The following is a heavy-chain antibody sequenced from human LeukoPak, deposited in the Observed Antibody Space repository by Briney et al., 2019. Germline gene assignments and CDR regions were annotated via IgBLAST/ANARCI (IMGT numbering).Heavy chain of an antibody. CDR1: GGTFSSYA. CDR3: ASKATTNYDSSGYYPDY. Sequence: GASVKVSCKASGGTFSSYAISWVRQAPGQGLEWMGRIIPILGIANYAQKFQGRVTITADKSTSTAYMELSSLRSEDTAVYYCASKATTNYDSSGYYPDYWGQGTLVTVSS. V-gene: IGHV1-69*04. J-gene: IGHJ4*02. CDR2: IIPILGIA. D-gene: IGHD3-22*01.